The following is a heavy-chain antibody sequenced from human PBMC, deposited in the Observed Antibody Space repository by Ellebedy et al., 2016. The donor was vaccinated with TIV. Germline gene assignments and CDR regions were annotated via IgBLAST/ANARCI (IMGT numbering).Heavy chain of an antibody. V-gene: IGHV4-30-4*01. Sequence: SETLSLTCTVSGGSVSSGEYYWSWIRQPPGKGLEWIGYIYYSGRTFYNPFLKSRVIISIDMSQNQFSLRLSSVTAADMAVYSCARVNVVTAANWGEFFDYWGQGALVTVSS. CDR2: IYYSGRT. D-gene: IGHD2-21*02. CDR1: GGSVSSGEYY. CDR3: ARVNVVTAANWGEFFDY. J-gene: IGHJ4*02.